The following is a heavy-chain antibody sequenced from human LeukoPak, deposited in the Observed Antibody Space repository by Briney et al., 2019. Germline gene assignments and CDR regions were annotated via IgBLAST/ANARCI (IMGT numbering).Heavy chain of an antibody. CDR1: GFTFSSYG. Sequence: GGSLRLSCAASGFTFSSYGMHWVRQAPGKGLEWVAVISYDGGNKSYADSVKGRFTISRDNSKDTLHLQMNSLRAEDTAVYYCAKDPGASYYDSSGYYPSSIDYWGQGTLVTVSS. CDR2: ISYDGGNK. D-gene: IGHD3-22*01. V-gene: IGHV3-30*18. CDR3: AKDPGASYYDSSGYYPSSIDY. J-gene: IGHJ4*02.